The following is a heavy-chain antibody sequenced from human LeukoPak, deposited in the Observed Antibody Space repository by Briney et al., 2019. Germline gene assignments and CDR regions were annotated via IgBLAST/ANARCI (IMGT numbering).Heavy chain of an antibody. V-gene: IGHV1-18*01. CDR2: TSGYNGNT. Sequence: ASAKVSCKASAYTFTSYGISWVRQAPGQGLEWLGWTSGYNGNTKYGQKLQGRVTMTTDTYTSTGYMELRSLRSDDTAVYYCAREWLHTRGSDASDIWGQGTTVTVSS. D-gene: IGHD5-24*01. CDR3: AREWLHTRGSDASDI. CDR1: AYTFTSYG. J-gene: IGHJ3*02.